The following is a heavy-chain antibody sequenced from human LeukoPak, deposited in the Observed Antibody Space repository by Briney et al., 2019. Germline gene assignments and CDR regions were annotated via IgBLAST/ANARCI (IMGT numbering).Heavy chain of an antibody. Sequence: SETLSLTCSVSGGSISSSSYSWGWIRQPPGKGLEWIGNIYYSGSTYYNPSLKSRVTISVDTSKKQFSLKLSSVTAADTAVYYCARRYDFWSGYPPPLDYWGQGTLVTVSS. V-gene: IGHV4-39*07. J-gene: IGHJ4*02. D-gene: IGHD3-3*01. CDR2: IYYSGST. CDR1: GGSISSSSYS. CDR3: ARRYDFWSGYPPPLDY.